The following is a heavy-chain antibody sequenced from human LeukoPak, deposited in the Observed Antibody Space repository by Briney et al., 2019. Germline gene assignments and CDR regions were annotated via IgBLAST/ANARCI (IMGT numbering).Heavy chain of an antibody. CDR1: GFTFSSYA. Sequence: GGSLRLSCAASGFTFSSYAMHWVRQAPGKGLEWVAVISYDGSNKYYADSVKGRFTISRDNSKNTLYLQMNSLRGEDTAVYYCAKHKENYGDSCLDDYWGQGPLVTVSS. CDR2: ISYDGSNK. D-gene: IGHD4-17*01. CDR3: AKHKENYGDSCLDDY. V-gene: IGHV3-30-3*02. J-gene: IGHJ4*02.